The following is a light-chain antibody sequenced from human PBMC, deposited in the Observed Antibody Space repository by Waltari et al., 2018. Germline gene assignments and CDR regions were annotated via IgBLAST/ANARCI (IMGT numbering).Light chain of an antibody. Sequence: DIVMTQSPDSLTVSLGEGATINCKSSQSVLYTSNNKNYLAWYQQKPGQPPKLLIYWASTRESGVPDRFSGSGSVTDFTLTISSLQAEDLAVYYCQQYFGDPPLTFGVGTKVEIK. V-gene: IGKV4-1*01. J-gene: IGKJ4*01. CDR1: QSVLYTSNNKNY. CDR3: QQYFGDPPLT. CDR2: WAS.